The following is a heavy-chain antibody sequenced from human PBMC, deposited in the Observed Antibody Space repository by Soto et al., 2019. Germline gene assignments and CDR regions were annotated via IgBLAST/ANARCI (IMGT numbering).Heavy chain of an antibody. D-gene: IGHD6-6*01. J-gene: IGHJ6*02. CDR3: ARSKAGSSSVGKYGMDV. V-gene: IGHV4-59*01. Sequence: SETLSLTCTVSGGSISSYYWSWIRQPPGKGLEWIGYIYYSGSTNYNPSLKSRVTISVDTSKNQFSLKLSSVTAADTAVYYCARSKAGSSSVGKYGMDVWGQGTTVTVSS. CDR1: GGSISSYY. CDR2: IYYSGST.